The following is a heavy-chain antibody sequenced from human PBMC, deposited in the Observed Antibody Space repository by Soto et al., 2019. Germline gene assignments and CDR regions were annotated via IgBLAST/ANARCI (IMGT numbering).Heavy chain of an antibody. D-gene: IGHD6-19*01. V-gene: IGHV1-18*01. CDR3: ARSLLPYSSGWSY. CDR2: ISAYNGNT. J-gene: IGHJ4*02. CDR1: GYTFTRDG. Sequence: ASLKGYCKASGYTFTRDGMSWVRQAPGQGLEWMGWISAYNGNTNYAQKLQGRVTMTTDTSTSTAYMELRSLRSDDTAVDYCARSLLPYSSGWSYWGQGTLVTVSS.